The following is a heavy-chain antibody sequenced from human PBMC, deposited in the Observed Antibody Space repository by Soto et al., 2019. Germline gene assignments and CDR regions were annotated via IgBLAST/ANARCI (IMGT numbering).Heavy chain of an antibody. Sequence: ASVKVSCKASGYTFTSYGISWVRQAPGQGLEWMGWISAYNGNTNYAQKLQGRVTMTTDTSTSTAYMELRSLRSDDTAVYYCARDPPPPYATHFRCPGPMVTLSS. CDR2: ISAYNGNT. CDR1: GYTFTSYG. CDR3: ARDPPPPYATHF. J-gene: IGHJ6*02. V-gene: IGHV1-18*01.